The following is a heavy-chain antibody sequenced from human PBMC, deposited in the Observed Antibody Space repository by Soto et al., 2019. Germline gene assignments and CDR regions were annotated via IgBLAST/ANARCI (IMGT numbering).Heavy chain of an antibody. J-gene: IGHJ4*02. V-gene: IGHV3-11*01. CDR2: ISSSGSTI. CDR3: ARTLNSYGYNPRGYYFDY. D-gene: IGHD5-18*01. CDR1: GFTFSDYY. Sequence: GGSLRLSCAASGFTFSDYYMSWIRQAPGKGLEWVSYISSSGSTIYYADSVKGRFTISRDNAKNSLYLQMNSLRAEDTAVYYCARTLNSYGYNPRGYYFDYWGQGTLVTVSS.